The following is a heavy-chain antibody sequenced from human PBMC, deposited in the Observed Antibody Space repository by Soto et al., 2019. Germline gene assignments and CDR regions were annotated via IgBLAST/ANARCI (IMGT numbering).Heavy chain of an antibody. V-gene: IGHV1-46*01. D-gene: IGHD6-13*01. Sequence: QVQLVQSGAEVKKPGASVKVSCQASGYTFSSNYIHWVGQAPGQGLEWMGIINPSGGSTTYAQKFQGRVTMTRDTSTSTVYMELSSLRSEDTAVYYCARAPAAGTSRDFDYWGQGTLVTVSS. J-gene: IGHJ4*02. CDR3: ARAPAAGTSRDFDY. CDR2: INPSGGST. CDR1: GYTFSSNY.